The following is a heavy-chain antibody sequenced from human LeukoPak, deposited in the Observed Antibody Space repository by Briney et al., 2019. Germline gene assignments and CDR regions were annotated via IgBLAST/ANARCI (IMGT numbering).Heavy chain of an antibody. CDR1: GFTFSDYY. V-gene: IGHV3-11*01. CDR2: ISSSGSTI. D-gene: IGHD3-10*01. CDR3: AKGASPYYYGSETFDY. J-gene: IGHJ4*02. Sequence: GGSLRLSCAASGFTFSDYYMSWIRQAPGKGLEWVSYISSSGSTIYYAGSVKGRFTISRDNSKNTLYLQMNSLRAEDTAVYYCAKGASPYYYGSETFDYWGQGTLVTVSS.